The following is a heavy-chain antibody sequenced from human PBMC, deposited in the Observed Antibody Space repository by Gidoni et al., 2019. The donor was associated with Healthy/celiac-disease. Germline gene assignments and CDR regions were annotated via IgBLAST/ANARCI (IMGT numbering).Heavy chain of an antibody. J-gene: IGHJ6*02. CDR1: GFTFSSYG. CDR3: ANVVARSLFYYYGMDV. D-gene: IGHD2-15*01. V-gene: IGHV3-30*18. Sequence: QVQLVEAGGGVVQPGRSLRLSCAASGFTFSSYGMHWVRQAPGKGLEWVAVISYDGSNKYYADSVKGRFTISRDNSKNTLYLQMNSLGAEDTAVYYCANVVARSLFYYYGMDVWGQGTTVTVSS. CDR2: ISYDGSNK.